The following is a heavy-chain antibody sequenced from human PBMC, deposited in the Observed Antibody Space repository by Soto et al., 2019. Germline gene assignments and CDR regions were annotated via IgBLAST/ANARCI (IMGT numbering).Heavy chain of an antibody. D-gene: IGHD3-3*01. CDR1: GGSISNYH. CDR2: IYYSGST. J-gene: IGHJ6*03. Sequence: QVQLQESGPGLVKPSETLSLTCTASGGSISNYHWSWIRQPPGKGLEWIGYIYYSGSTSYNPSLTSRVTISVDTSNNQFSLKLNSVTAADTAVYFCARVAYDFWSGWGGAGYYYDMDVWGKGTTVTVSS. V-gene: IGHV4-59*01. CDR3: ARVAYDFWSGWGGAGYYYDMDV.